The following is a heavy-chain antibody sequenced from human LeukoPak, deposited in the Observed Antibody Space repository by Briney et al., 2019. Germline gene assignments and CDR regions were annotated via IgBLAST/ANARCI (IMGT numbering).Heavy chain of an antibody. CDR3: ARVKRASSVTIFRVVPDH. CDR1: GGSISSSFYY. J-gene: IGHJ4*02. CDR2: IYYSGNT. Sequence: SETLSLTCTVSGGSISSSFYYWGWIRQPPGKGLEWIGSIYYSGNTYYNPSLKSRVTISVDTSKNHFSLHVRSVTAADTAVYYCARVKRASSVTIFRVVPDHWGQGTLVTVSS. V-gene: IGHV4-39*02. D-gene: IGHD3-3*01.